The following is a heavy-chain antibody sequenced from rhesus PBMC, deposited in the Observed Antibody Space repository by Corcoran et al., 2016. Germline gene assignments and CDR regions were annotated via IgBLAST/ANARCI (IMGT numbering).Heavy chain of an antibody. CDR2: ISSDGSNK. J-gene: IGHJ5-1*01. CDR1: GFTFRAFG. V-gene: IGHV3-54*02. Sequence: EVQLVESGGGLVQPGGSLSLSCAGSGFTFRAFGIHWVRQAPGKGLEWVAVISSDGSNKYFADSVKDRFTISRDNSNNILYLQMNNLKLEDTAVYYCTRFDVWGPGVRVTVSS. CDR3: TRFDV.